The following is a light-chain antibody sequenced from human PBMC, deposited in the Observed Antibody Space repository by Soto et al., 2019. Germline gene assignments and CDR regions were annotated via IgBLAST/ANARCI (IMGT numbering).Light chain of an antibody. Sequence: DIQMTQSPSTLSASVGDRDTITCRASQSISSWLAWYQQKPGKTPKLLIYDASSLESGVPLRFSGSGSGTEFTLTISSLQPDDFATYYCQQYNSYLTWTFGQGTKVDIK. CDR2: DAS. J-gene: IGKJ1*01. V-gene: IGKV1-5*01. CDR1: QSISSW. CDR3: QQYNSYLTWT.